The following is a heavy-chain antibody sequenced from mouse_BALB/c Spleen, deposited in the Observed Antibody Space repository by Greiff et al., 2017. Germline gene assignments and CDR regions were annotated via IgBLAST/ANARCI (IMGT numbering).Heavy chain of an antibody. D-gene: IGHD3-3*01. CDR2: IDPETGGT. CDR1: GYTFTDYE. Sequence: VQLQQSGAELVRPGASVTLSCKASGYTFTDYEMHWVKQTPVHGLEWIGAIDPETGGTAYNQKFKGKATLTADKSSSTAYMELRSLTSEDSAVYYCTRTRYYAMDYWGQGTSVTVSS. J-gene: IGHJ4*01. CDR3: TRTRYYAMDY. V-gene: IGHV1-15*01.